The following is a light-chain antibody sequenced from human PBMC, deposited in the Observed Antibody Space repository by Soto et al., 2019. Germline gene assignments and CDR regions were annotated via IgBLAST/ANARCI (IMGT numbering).Light chain of an antibody. J-gene: IGKJ1*01. CDR1: QSVSSN. Sequence: EVVVTQSPATLSVSPGERATLSCRASQSVSSNLAWYQQKPGQAPRLLIYGASSRATGIPDRFSGSGSGTDFTLTISRLEPEDFAVYYCHHYGSSPRTFGQGTKVDI. CDR3: HHYGSSPRT. V-gene: IGKV3-20*01. CDR2: GAS.